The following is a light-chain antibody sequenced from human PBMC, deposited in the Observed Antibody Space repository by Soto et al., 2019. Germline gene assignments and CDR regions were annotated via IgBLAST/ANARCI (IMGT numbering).Light chain of an antibody. Sequence: SALTQPASVSGSPGQSITISCTGTSSDVGGYNYVSWYQQHPGKAPKLMIYEVSNRPSGVSNRFSGSKSGNPSSLTISGLQADDEADYYCSSYTSSSTLLVFGTGTKVTVL. V-gene: IGLV2-14*01. CDR1: SSDVGGYNY. J-gene: IGLJ1*01. CDR3: SSYTSSSTLLV. CDR2: EVS.